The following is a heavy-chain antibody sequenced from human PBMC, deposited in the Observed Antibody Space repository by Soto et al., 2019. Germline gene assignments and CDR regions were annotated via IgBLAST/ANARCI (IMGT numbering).Heavy chain of an antibody. J-gene: IGHJ2*01. V-gene: IGHV1-3*01. D-gene: IGHD2-21*02. CDR3: ARFDDCYWYFDL. CDR1: GYTFTSYA. Sequence: QVQLVQSGAEVKKPGASVKVSCKASGYTFTSYAMHWVRQAPGQRLEWMGWINAGNGNTKYSQKFQGRVTITRDTSASTAYMELSSLRSEDTAVYYCARFDDCYWYFDLWGRGTLVTVSS. CDR2: INAGNGNT.